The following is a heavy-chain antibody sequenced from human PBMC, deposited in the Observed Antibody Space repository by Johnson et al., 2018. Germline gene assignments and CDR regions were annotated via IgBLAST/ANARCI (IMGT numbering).Heavy chain of an antibody. J-gene: IGHJ1*01. D-gene: IGHD3-22*01. CDR2: IYHSGST. CDR3: ARYVSSSGYVHH. V-gene: IGHV4-59*01. CDR1: GGSISGYY. Sequence: QVQLQESGPGLVKPSETLSLTCTVSGGSISGYYWSWIRQPPGKRLEWLGYIYHSGSTKYNPSLNSRVTMSEDASKNQCSLQLNSVTAVDTAVYYCARYVSSSGYVHHWGQGTLVTVSS.